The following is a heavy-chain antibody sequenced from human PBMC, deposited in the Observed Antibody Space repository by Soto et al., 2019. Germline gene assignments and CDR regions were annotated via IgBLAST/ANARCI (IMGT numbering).Heavy chain of an antibody. V-gene: IGHV1-18*01. CDR1: GGTFSSYA. J-gene: IGHJ4*02. Sequence: ASVKVSCKASGGTFSSYAISWVRQAPGQGLEWMGWISAYNGNTNYAQKLQGRVTMTTDTSTSTAYMELRSLRSDDTAVYYCAFTYYYGSGSTYPAYWGQGTLVTVS. CDR2: ISAYNGNT. D-gene: IGHD3-10*01. CDR3: AFTYYYGSGSTYPAY.